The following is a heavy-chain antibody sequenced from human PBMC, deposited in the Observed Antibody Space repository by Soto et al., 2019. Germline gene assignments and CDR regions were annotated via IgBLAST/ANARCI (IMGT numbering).Heavy chain of an antibody. J-gene: IGHJ4*02. Sequence: EVQLLESGGGLVQPGGSLRLSCAASGFTFSSYAMSWVRQAPGTGLEWVSAISGGGGSTYYADSVTGRLTITRDNSKNSLCLQMNNPRAEDTVIYYWARGDEDSSCWFGDWGQGTLVTVSS. V-gene: IGHV3-23*01. CDR3: ARGDEDSSCWFGD. CDR1: GFTFSSYA. D-gene: IGHD6-19*01. CDR2: ISGGGGST.